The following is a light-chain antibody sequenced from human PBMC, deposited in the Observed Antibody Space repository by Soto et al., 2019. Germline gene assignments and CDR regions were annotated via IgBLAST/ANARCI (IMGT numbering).Light chain of an antibody. V-gene: IGKV1-5*01. CDR1: QSISNW. Sequence: DVQMTQSPSTLPASVGDRVTITCRASQSISNWLAWYQQKPGTAPKLMIYHASTLESGVPSRFSGSGSGTECNLTISSLQSEDFEVYYCQQYNNWPITLGQGTRLEIK. J-gene: IGKJ5*01. CDR2: HAS. CDR3: QQYNNWPIT.